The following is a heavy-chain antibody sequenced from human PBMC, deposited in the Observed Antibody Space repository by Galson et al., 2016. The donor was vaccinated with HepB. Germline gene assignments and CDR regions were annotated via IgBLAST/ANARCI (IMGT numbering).Heavy chain of an antibody. Sequence: SLRLSCAASGFTFGDYGMSWFRQAPGKGLEWVGFIRSKTYGGTTEYAASVKVRFTISRGDSKSIAYLQMNSLETEDKAVYYCARATNPLIHPYYFAYWGQGTLVTVSS. CDR1: GFTFGDYG. V-gene: IGHV3-49*03. J-gene: IGHJ4*02. CDR2: IRSKTYGGTT. D-gene: IGHD5-18*01. CDR3: ARATNPLIHPYYFAY.